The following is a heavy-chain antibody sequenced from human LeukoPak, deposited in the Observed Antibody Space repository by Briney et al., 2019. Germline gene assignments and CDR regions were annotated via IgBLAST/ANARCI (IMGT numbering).Heavy chain of an antibody. CDR3: AKELDTMFFDY. Sequence: GGSLRLSCATSGFNFDRYTIHWVRQAPGKGLEWVSLAGWAGGTTYYSDSVRGRSTISRDSGKNSVYLQMNSLTTDDTAFYFCAKELDTMFFDYWGQGALVTVSS. V-gene: IGHV3-43*01. CDR2: AGWAGGTT. CDR1: GFNFDRYT. D-gene: IGHD3-10*02. J-gene: IGHJ4*02.